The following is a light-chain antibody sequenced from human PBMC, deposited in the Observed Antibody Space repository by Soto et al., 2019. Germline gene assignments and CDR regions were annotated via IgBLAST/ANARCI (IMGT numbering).Light chain of an antibody. CDR2: EVT. CDR1: SSDIGGYNF. V-gene: IGLV2-14*01. CDR3: TSYTTTNTVI. J-gene: IGLJ2*01. Sequence: QSALTQPASVSGSPGQSITISCTGTSSDIGGYNFVSWYQQYPGKAPKLIIYEVTHRPSRVSNRYSGSQSGNTASLIISGLRAEDEADYYCTSYTTTNTVIFGGGTKLTVL.